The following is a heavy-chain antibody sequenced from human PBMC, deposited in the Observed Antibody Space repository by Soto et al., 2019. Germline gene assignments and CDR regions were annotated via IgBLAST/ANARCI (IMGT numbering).Heavy chain of an antibody. V-gene: IGHV1-3*01. CDR3: ARGGSLYWYFDL. D-gene: IGHD1-26*01. CDR1: GYTYTSYA. J-gene: IGHJ2*01. CDR2: INAGNGNT. Sequence: GASVKVSCKASGYTYTSYAMHWVRQAPGQRLEWMGWINAGNGNTKYSQKFQGRVTITRDTSASTAYMELSSLRSEDTAVYYCARGGSLYWYFDLWGRGTLVTSPQ.